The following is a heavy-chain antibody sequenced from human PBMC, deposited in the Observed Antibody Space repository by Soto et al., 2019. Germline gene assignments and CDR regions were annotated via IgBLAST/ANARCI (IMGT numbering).Heavy chain of an antibody. V-gene: IGHV1-69*13. CDR3: ARGRIAVAANDAFDI. CDR2: IIPIFGTA. D-gene: IGHD6-19*01. J-gene: IGHJ3*02. CDR1: GGTFSSYA. Sequence: SVKVSCKASGGTFSSYAVSWVRQAPGQGLEWMGGIIPIFGTAKYAQKFQGRVTITADESTTTAYMELSRLRSEDTAVYYCARGRIAVAANDAFDIWGQGTMVIVSS.